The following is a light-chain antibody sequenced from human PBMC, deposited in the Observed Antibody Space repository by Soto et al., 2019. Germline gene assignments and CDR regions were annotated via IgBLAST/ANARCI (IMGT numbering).Light chain of an antibody. J-gene: IGKJ1*01. CDR2: GAY. CDR3: KQYGSSPWT. Sequence: ENVLTQSPGTLSLSPGERATLSCRTSQSVSSTHLAWYQQKPGQAPRLLIYGAYSRATGIQDRFSGSGSGTDFTLTIRRLEPEDFAVYYCKQYGSSPWTFGQGTKVDIK. V-gene: IGKV3-20*01. CDR1: QSVSSTH.